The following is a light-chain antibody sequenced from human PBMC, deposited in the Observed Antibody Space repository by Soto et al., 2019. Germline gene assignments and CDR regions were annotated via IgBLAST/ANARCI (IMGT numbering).Light chain of an antibody. Sequence: DIQMTQAPSSLSASVGDRVTITCRASQDIGAWLAWFQQKPGKAPKLLIYDASNLQSGVPPRFSGSGSGTDFTLTISTLQPEDFATYYCQQAYGLPFTFGPGTKVDIK. V-gene: IGKV1-12*02. CDR2: DAS. CDR3: QQAYGLPFT. CDR1: QDIGAW. J-gene: IGKJ3*01.